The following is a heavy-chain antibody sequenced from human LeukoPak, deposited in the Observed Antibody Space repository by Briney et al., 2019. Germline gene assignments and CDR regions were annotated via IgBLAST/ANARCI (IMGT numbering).Heavy chain of an antibody. CDR3: AIITGTTADAFDI. Sequence: GGSLRLSCAASGFTFSNSGMNWVRQAPGKGLEWVSYISSYSSTIYYADSMKGRFTISRDNAKNSLYLQMNSLRAEDTAVYYCAIITGTTADAFDIWSQGTMVTVSS. V-gene: IGHV3-48*01. CDR2: ISSYSSTI. J-gene: IGHJ3*02. D-gene: IGHD1-20*01. CDR1: GFTFSNSG.